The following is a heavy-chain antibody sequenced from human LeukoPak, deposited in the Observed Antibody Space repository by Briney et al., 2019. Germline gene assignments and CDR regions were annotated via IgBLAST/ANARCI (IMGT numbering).Heavy chain of an antibody. J-gene: IGHJ5*02. CDR1: GGTFSSYA. Sequence: GASVKVSCKASGGTFSSYAISWGRQAPGQGLEWMGRIIPILGIANYAQKFQGRGTITADKSTITAYMELSSLRSEDTAVHYCARAVVPSGDWFDPWGQGTLVTVSS. V-gene: IGHV1-69*04. CDR3: ARAVVPSGDWFDP. D-gene: IGHD2-2*01. CDR2: IIPILGIA.